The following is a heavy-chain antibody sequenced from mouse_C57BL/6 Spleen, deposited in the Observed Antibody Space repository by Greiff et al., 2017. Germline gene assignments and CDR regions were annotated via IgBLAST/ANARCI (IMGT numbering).Heavy chain of an antibody. D-gene: IGHD2-1*01. J-gene: IGHJ3*01. CDR1: GYSFTSYY. Sequence: VQLKQSGPELVKPGASVKISCKASGYSFTSYYIHWVKQRPGQGLEWIGWIYPGSGNTKYNEKFKGKATLTADTSSSTAYMQLSSLTSEDSAVYYCAREDYGNSWFAYWGQGTLVTVSA. CDR3: AREDYGNSWFAY. CDR2: IYPGSGNT. V-gene: IGHV1-66*01.